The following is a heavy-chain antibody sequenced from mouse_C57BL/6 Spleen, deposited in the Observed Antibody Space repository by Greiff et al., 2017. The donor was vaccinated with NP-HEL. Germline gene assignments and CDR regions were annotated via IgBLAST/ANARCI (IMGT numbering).Heavy chain of an antibody. CDR2: IDPSDSYT. CDR3: ARRGRYAMDY. Sequence: VQLQQPGAELVKPGASVKLSCKASGYTFTSYWMQWVKQRPGQGLEWIGEIDPSDSYTNYNQKFKGKSTLTVDKSSSTAYMQLSSLTSEDSAVDYCARRGRYAMDYWGKGTSVTVAS. J-gene: IGHJ4*01. CDR1: GYTFTSYW. V-gene: IGHV1-50*01.